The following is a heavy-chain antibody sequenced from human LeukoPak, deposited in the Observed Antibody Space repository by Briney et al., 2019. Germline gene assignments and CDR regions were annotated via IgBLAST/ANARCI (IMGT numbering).Heavy chain of an antibody. CDR1: GFTFSRYW. D-gene: IGHD5-12*01. J-gene: IGHJ4*02. CDR3: ARDRAIVASDY. Sequence: GGSLRLSCAASGFTFSRYWMSWVRQAPGKGLEWVANIKQDGSEKYYVDAVKGRFTISRDNAKNSLYLQMNSLRAEDTAVYYCARDRAIVASDYWGQGTLVTVSS. CDR2: IKQDGSEK. V-gene: IGHV3-7*01.